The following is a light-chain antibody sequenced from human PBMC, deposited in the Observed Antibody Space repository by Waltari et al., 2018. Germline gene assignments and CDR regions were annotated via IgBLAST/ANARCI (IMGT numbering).Light chain of an antibody. Sequence: EIVLTQSPGTLSLSSGERATCSCRASQCVSRNFLAWYQEKPGQSPRLLIYGASSRATGIPDKFRGSGSGTDFTLTINRLEPVDFAVYYCQQYGRSPLTFGGGTKVEIK. J-gene: IGKJ4*01. CDR3: QQYGRSPLT. CDR1: QCVSRNF. CDR2: GAS. V-gene: IGKV3-20*01.